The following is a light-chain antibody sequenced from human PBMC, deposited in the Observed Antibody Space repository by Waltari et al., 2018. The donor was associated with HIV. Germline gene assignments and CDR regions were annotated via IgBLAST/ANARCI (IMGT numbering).Light chain of an antibody. V-gene: IGLV2-23*01. CDR3: CSYAGSSTLDWV. CDR1: SSDVGSYNL. J-gene: IGLJ3*02. CDR2: EGS. Sequence: QSALTQPASVSGSPGQSITISCTGTSSDVGSYNLVSWYQQHPGKAPKLMIYEGSKRPSGVSNRFSGSKSGKTASLTIAGLQAEDEADYYCCSYAGSSTLDWVFGGGTKLTVL.